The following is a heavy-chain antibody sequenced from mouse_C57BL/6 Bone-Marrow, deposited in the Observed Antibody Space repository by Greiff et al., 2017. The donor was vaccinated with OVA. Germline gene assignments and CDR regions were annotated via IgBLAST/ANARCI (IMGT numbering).Heavy chain of an antibody. CDR3: ARERSIVTTSY. D-gene: IGHD2-5*01. CDR2: ISDGGSYT. V-gene: IGHV5-4*01. J-gene: IGHJ3*01. CDR1: GFTFTSYA. Sequence: EVQLLESGGGLVKPGGSLKLSCAASGFTFTSYAMYWVRQTPEKRLEWVATISDGGSYTYYPDNVKGRFTISRDNAKNNLNLQMSHLKSADTAMYYSARERSIVTTSYWGQGTLVTVSA.